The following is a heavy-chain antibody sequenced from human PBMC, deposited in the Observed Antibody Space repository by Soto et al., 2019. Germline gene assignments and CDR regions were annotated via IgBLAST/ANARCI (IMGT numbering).Heavy chain of an antibody. CDR3: ARVSLGYCSSTSCYVNWFDP. CDR2: IYYSGST. Sequence: PSETLSLTCTVSGGSISSGDYYWSWIRQPPGKGLEWIGYIYYSGSTYYNPSLKSRVTISVDTSKNQFSLKLSSVTAADTAVYYCARVSLGYCSSTSCYVNWFDPWGQGTLVTVSS. D-gene: IGHD2-2*01. J-gene: IGHJ5*02. V-gene: IGHV4-30-4*01. CDR1: GGSISSGDYY.